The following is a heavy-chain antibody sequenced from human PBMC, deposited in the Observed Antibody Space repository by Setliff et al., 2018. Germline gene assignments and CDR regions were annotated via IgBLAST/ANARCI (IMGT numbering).Heavy chain of an antibody. CDR3: ARYCSGGSCYGPPYYFDY. CDR2: IFPANPET. Sequence: GESLKISCKTSGYSFTSYWIGWVRQMPGKGLEWIGIIFPANPETRYSPSFQGQVTISADKSIGTAYLQWNSLKASDTAIYYCARYCSGGSCYGPPYYFDYWGQGTLVTVSS. V-gene: IGHV5-51*01. D-gene: IGHD2-15*01. J-gene: IGHJ4*02. CDR1: GYSFTSYW.